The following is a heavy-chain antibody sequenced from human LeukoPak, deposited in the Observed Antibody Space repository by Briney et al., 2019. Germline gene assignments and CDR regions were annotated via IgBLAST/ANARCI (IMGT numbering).Heavy chain of an antibody. Sequence: GGSLRLSCAASGFTFSHNWMYWVGQAPGKGLEWVANIKQDGRAKPYVDSVKGRFTISRDNAKNSLFLQMNSLRAEDTAVYYCARDNGWSADFWGQGTLVTVSS. J-gene: IGHJ4*02. D-gene: IGHD2-15*01. V-gene: IGHV3-7*03. CDR1: GFTFSHNW. CDR2: IKQDGRAK. CDR3: ARDNGWSADF.